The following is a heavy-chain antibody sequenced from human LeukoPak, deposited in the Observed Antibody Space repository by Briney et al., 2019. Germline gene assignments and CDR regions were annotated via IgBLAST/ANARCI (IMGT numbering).Heavy chain of an antibody. CDR3: ARGLPNGSGSYIYYYMDV. Sequence: GASVKVSCKASGGTFSSYAISWVRQAPGQGLEWMGGIIPIFGTANYAQKFQGRVTITADESTSTAYMELSSLRSEDTAVYYCARGLPNGSGSYIYYYMDVWGKGTTVTISS. V-gene: IGHV1-69*13. CDR2: IIPIFGTA. CDR1: GGTFSSYA. D-gene: IGHD3-10*01. J-gene: IGHJ6*03.